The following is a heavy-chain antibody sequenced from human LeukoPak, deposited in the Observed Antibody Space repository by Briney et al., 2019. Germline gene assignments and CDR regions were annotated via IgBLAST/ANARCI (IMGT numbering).Heavy chain of an antibody. V-gene: IGHV4-39*07. CDR3: ARGRRFYGDYLNWFDP. CDR1: GGXXXXSSYY. CDR2: IYYSGST. Sequence: SGGXXXXSSYYWGWIRQXPGKGLEWIGSIYYSGSTYCNPSLKSRVTISVDTSKNQFSLKLSSVTAADTAVYYCARGRRFYGDYLNWFDPWGQGTLVTVSS. D-gene: IGHD4-17*01. J-gene: IGHJ5*02.